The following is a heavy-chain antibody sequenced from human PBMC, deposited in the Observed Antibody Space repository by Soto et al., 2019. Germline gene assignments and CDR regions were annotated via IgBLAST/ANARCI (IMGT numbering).Heavy chain of an antibody. CDR2: IRSKADSYAT. CDR1: GFTLSGSR. Sequence: LRLSCAASGFTLSGSRIHWVRQASGKGLEWVGRIRSKADSYATAYAASVRGRFTISRDDSKNTAYLQMNSLKTEDTAVYYCTSQYCGGDCSRVDYWGQGTLVTVSS. V-gene: IGHV3-73*01. D-gene: IGHD2-21*02. J-gene: IGHJ4*02. CDR3: TSQYCGGDCSRVDY.